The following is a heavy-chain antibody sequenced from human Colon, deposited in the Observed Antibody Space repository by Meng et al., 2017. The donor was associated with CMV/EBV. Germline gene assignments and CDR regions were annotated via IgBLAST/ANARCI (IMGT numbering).Heavy chain of an antibody. Sequence: SETLSLTCTVSGGSISSYYRSWIRQPPGKGLEWIGYIYYSGSTNYNPSLKSRVTISVDTSKNQFSLKLSSVTAADTAVYYCARGSTVTVYFDYWGQGTLVTVSS. D-gene: IGHD4-17*01. CDR2: IYYSGST. CDR3: ARGSTVTVYFDY. CDR1: GGSISSYY. V-gene: IGHV4-59*01. J-gene: IGHJ4*02.